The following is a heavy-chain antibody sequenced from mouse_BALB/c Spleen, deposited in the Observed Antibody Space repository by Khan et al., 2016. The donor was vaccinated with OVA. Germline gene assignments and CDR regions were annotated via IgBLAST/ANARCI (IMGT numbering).Heavy chain of an antibody. V-gene: IGHV9-3-1*01. Sequence: QIQLVQSGPELKKPGETVKLSCKASGYTFTNFGINWVKQAPGEGLKWMGWLNTYTGEPTSADDFKGRFAFSLETSASPAYLQFNNLTNEATATYFCTRPPYFSDVMVYWGQGTSVTVSS. CDR3: TRPPYFSDVMVY. J-gene: IGHJ4*01. CDR2: LNTYTGEP. D-gene: IGHD2-10*01. CDR1: GYTFTNFG.